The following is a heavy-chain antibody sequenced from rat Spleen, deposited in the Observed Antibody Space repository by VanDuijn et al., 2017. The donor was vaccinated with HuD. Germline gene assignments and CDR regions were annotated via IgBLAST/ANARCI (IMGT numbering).Heavy chain of an antibody. CDR3: AKENYYGFIFDF. V-gene: IGHV5-25*01. D-gene: IGHD1-7*01. CDR2: INTDGGST. CDR1: GFTFSDYD. Sequence: EVELVESGGGLVQPGRSMKLSCAASGFTFSDYDMAWVRQAPTKGLEWVSSINTDGGSTYYPDSVKGRFTISRDNAENTVYLQMNSLRSEDTATYYCAKENYYGFIFDFWGQGVMVTVSS. J-gene: IGHJ2*01.